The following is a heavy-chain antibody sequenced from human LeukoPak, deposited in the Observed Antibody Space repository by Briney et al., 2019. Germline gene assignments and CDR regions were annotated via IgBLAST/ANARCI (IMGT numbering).Heavy chain of an antibody. CDR3: ARELGSYSSSSQGDY. Sequence: GGSLRLSCAASGFTFSSYWMSWVRQAPGKGLEWVANIKQDGSEKYYVDSVKGRFTISRDNAKNSLYLQMNSLRAEDTAVYYCARELGSYSSSSQGDYWGQGTLVTVSS. V-gene: IGHV3-7*01. D-gene: IGHD6-6*01. J-gene: IGHJ4*02. CDR1: GFTFSSYW. CDR2: IKQDGSEK.